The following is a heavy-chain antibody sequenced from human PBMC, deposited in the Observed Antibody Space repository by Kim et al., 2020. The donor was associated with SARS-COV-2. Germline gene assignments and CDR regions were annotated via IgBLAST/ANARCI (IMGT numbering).Heavy chain of an antibody. D-gene: IGHD3-3*01. J-gene: IGHJ6*02. V-gene: IGHV3-11*01. Sequence: GGSLRLSCAASGFTFSDYYMSWIRQAPGKGLEWVSYISSSGSTIYYADSVKGRFTISRDNAKNSLYLQMNSLRAEDTAVYYCARGPMGATIFGVVIINGMDVWGQGTTVTVSS. CDR2: ISSSGSTI. CDR1: GFTFSDYY. CDR3: ARGPMGATIFGVVIINGMDV.